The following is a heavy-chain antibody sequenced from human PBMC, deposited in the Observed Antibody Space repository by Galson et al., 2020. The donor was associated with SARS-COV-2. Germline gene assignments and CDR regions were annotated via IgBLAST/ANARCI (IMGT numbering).Heavy chain of an antibody. J-gene: IGHJ6*02. Sequence: SLRLSCPASAFTLGDYAISWVRQAPGTGLEQVSGLNGKGGSTAYADSVKGRFTISRDNAKNSLYLQMNSLRAEDTALYHCARGGVYCGGDCYAMDVWGQGTTVTVSS. D-gene: IGHD2-21*02. V-gene: IGHV3-20*01. CDR3: ARGGVYCGGDCYAMDV. CDR1: AFTLGDYA. CDR2: LNGKGGST.